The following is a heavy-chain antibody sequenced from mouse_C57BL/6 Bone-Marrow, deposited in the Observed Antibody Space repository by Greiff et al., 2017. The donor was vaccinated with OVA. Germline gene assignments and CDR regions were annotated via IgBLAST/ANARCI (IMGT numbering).Heavy chain of an antibody. Sequence: QVQLQQSGAELVKPGASVTLSCKASGYTFTEYPIHWVKQRSGQGLEWIGWFYTGSGSIKYNENFKDQATLTPDKSSSTVYMERSILTSEDSAVYFGARHEEGEQLRGFAYWGQGTLVTVSA. CDR2: FYTGSGSI. CDR3: ARHEEGEQLRGFAY. J-gene: IGHJ3*01. V-gene: IGHV1-62-2*01. CDR1: GYTFTEYP. D-gene: IGHD3-2*02.